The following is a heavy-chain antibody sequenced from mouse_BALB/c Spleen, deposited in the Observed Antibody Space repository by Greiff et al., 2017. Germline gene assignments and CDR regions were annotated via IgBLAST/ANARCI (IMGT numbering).Heavy chain of an antibody. Sequence: VKLQESGPGLVAPSQSLSITCTVSGFSLTSYGVHWVRQPPGKGLEWLGVIWAGGSTNYNSALMSRLSISKDNSKSQVFLKMNSLQTDDTAMYYCARDTTYGNYYWFAYWGQGTLVTVSA. D-gene: IGHD2-10*02. CDR2: IWAGGST. CDR3: ARDTTYGNYYWFAY. V-gene: IGHV2-9*02. J-gene: IGHJ3*01. CDR1: GFSLTSYG.